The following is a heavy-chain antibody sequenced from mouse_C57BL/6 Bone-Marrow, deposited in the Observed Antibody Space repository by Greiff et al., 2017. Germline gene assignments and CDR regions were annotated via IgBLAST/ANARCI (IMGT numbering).Heavy chain of an antibody. CDR3: ARELALFAY. V-gene: IGHV1-61*01. D-gene: IGHD4-1*01. Sequence: QVQLQPPGAELVRPGSSVKLSCKASGYTFTSYWMDWVKQRPGQGLEWIGNIYPSDSETHYNQKFKDKATLTVDKSSSTAYMQLSSLTSEDSAVYYCARELALFAYWGQGTLVTVSA. CDR2: IYPSDSET. CDR1: GYTFTSYW. J-gene: IGHJ3*01.